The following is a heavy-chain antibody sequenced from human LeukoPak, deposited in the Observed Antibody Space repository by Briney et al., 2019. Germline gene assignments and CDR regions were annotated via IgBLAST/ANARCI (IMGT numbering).Heavy chain of an antibody. V-gene: IGHV4-34*01. J-gene: IGHJ5*02. D-gene: IGHD6-19*01. Sequence: PSETLSLTCAVYGGSFSGYYWSWIRQPPGKGLEWIGEINHSGSTNYNPSLKSRVTISVDTSKNQLSLKLSSVTAADTAVYYCARSIAVAGKGWFDPWGQGTLVTVSS. CDR3: ARSIAVAGKGWFDP. CDR2: INHSGST. CDR1: GGSFSGYY.